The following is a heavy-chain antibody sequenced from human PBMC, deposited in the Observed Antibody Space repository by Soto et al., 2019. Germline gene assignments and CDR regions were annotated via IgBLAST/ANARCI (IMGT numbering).Heavy chain of an antibody. Sequence: GGSLRLSCAASGFTFSSYAMSWVRQAPGKGLEWVSAISGSGGSTYYADSVKGRFTISRDNSKNTLYLQMNSLRAEDTAVYYCAKDWSSGSYPIYYFDYWGQGTLVTVSS. CDR3: AKDWSSGSYPIYYFDY. V-gene: IGHV3-23*01. CDR2: ISGSGGST. J-gene: IGHJ4*02. CDR1: GFTFSSYA. D-gene: IGHD1-26*01.